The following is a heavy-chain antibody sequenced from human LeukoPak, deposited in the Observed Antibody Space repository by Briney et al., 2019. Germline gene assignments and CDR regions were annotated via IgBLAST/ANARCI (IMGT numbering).Heavy chain of an antibody. J-gene: IGHJ4*02. CDR2: ISYDGSNK. Sequence: GGSLRLSCAASGFTFNTYTMHWVRQAPGKGLEWVAVISYDGSNKYYADSVKGRFTISRDNSKNTLYLQMNSLRAEDTAVYYCARVALPQWLVREFDSWGQGTLVTVSS. D-gene: IGHD6-19*01. CDR3: ARVALPQWLVREFDS. V-gene: IGHV3-30*04. CDR1: GFTFNTYT.